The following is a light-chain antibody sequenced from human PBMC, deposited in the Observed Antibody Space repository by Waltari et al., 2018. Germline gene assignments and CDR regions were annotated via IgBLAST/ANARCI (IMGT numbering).Light chain of an antibody. CDR2: DAS. CDR3: QQYGNSPVT. Sequence: EFVLTQSPGTLSLSPGEKASLSCRASQSVSSNYLAWYQQKPGQAPRLLIYDASKRATGIADRFSGSGSGTHFTLTISRLEPEDFAVFYCQQYGNSPVTFGGGTKVEIK. V-gene: IGKV3-20*01. J-gene: IGKJ4*01. CDR1: QSVSSNY.